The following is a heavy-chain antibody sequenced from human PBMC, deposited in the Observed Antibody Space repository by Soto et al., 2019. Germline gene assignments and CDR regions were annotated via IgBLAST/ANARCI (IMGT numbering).Heavy chain of an antibody. CDR2: INHSGNT. J-gene: IGHJ5*02. CDR3: ARGRGEFDA. V-gene: IGHV4-34*01. Sequence: SETLSLTCAVYGASLSDNYCNWLRQPPGKGLEWIGEINHSGNTNYNPSLRSRVTISIDTSKNQLSLNLRSVSAADTAVYYCARGRGEFDASGQGTSVTLSS. D-gene: IGHD2-21*01. CDR1: GASLSDNY.